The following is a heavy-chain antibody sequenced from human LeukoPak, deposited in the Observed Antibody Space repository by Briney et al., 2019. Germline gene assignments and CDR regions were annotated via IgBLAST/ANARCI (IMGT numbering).Heavy chain of an antibody. CDR3: ARQMIYYDSSGLDY. Sequence: GGSLRLSCAASGFTFSSYGMHWVRQAPGKGLEWVAVISYDGSNKYYADSVKGRFTISRDNSKNTLYLQMNSLRAEDTAVYYCARQMIYYDSSGLDYWGQGTLVTVSS. CDR1: GFTFSSYG. J-gene: IGHJ4*02. CDR2: ISYDGSNK. D-gene: IGHD3-22*01. V-gene: IGHV3-30*03.